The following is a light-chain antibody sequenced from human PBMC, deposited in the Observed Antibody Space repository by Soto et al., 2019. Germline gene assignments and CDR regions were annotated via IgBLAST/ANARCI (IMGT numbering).Light chain of an antibody. V-gene: IGLV1-47*01. CDR3: AAWDDRLRGFL. J-gene: IGLJ1*01. Sequence: QSALTQPPSASGTPGQRVTISCSGSSSNIGSNSVYWYQQLPGTAPKLLIFKNSQRPSGVPDRFSGSKSGTSASLAVSGLRSGDEADYYCAAWDDRLRGFLFGPGTK. CDR2: KNS. CDR1: SSNIGSNS.